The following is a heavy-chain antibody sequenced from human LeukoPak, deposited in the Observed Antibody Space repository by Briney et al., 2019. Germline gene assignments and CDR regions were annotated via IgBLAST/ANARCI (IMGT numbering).Heavy chain of an antibody. CDR3: ARSGENYGYDWFDP. CDR2: IYYSGST. V-gene: IGHV4-59*01. D-gene: IGHD5-18*01. J-gene: IGHJ5*02. Sequence: SETLCLTCTVSGGSISSYYWSWIRQPPGRGLEWIGYIYYSGSTNYNPSLKSRVTISVDTSKNQFSLKLSSVTAADTAVYYCARSGENYGYDWFDPWGQGTLVTVSS. CDR1: GGSISSYY.